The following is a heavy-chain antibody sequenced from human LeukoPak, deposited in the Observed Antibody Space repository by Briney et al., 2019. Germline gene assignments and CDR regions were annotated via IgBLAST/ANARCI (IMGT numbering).Heavy chain of an antibody. D-gene: IGHD6-19*01. CDR2: IYYSGST. J-gene: IGHJ4*02. CDR3: AHMPWLVRFDY. V-gene: IGHV4-59*01. CDR1: GGSISSYY. Sequence: SETLSLTCTVSGGSISSYYWSWIRQPPGKGLEWIGYIYYSGSTNYNPSLKSRVTISVDTSKNQFSMKLSSVTAADTAVYDCAHMPWLVRFDYWGQGTLVTVSS.